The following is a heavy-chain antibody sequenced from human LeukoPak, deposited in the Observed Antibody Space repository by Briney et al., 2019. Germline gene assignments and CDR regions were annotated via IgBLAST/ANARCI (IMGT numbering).Heavy chain of an antibody. CDR1: GFTFNSYW. CDR3: ARDQSSSWYVAWFDP. Sequence: PGGSLRLSCGVSGFTFNSYWMSWVRQAPGKGLVWGSLINNDESHTTYADSVKGRFTISRDNAKNTLYLQMNSLRVEDTAVYYCARDQSSSWYVAWFDPWGQGTLVTVSS. D-gene: IGHD6-13*01. J-gene: IGHJ5*02. CDR2: INNDESHT. V-gene: IGHV3-74*01.